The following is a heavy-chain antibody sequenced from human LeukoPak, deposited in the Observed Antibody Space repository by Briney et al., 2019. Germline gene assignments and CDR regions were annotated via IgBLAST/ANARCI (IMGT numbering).Heavy chain of an antibody. J-gene: IGHJ5*02. Sequence: GESLKISCKGSGYSINNYWIGWVRQMPGKGLEWMGIIYPADSDIRYSPSFQGQVTISADKSISTAYLQWSSLKASDAAMYYCARQEYCSGGSCYTWFDPWGQGTLVTVSS. V-gene: IGHV5-51*01. D-gene: IGHD2-15*01. CDR3: ARQEYCSGGSCYTWFDP. CDR2: IYPADSDI. CDR1: GYSINNYW.